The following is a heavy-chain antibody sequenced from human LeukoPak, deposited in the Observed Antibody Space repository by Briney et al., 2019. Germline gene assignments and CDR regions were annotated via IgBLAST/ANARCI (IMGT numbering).Heavy chain of an antibody. CDR3: AKGKGWQQPYYYYMDV. J-gene: IGHJ6*03. V-gene: IGHV3-30*02. CDR2: IRYDGDIK. Sequence: PGGSLRLSCAASGFTYSSYGMHWVRQAPGKGLEWVVFIRYDGDIKYYADSVKGRFTISRDNSKNTLYLQMNSLTAEDTAVYYCAKGKGWQQPYYYYMDVWGKGTTVTISS. CDR1: GFTYSSYG. D-gene: IGHD6-13*01.